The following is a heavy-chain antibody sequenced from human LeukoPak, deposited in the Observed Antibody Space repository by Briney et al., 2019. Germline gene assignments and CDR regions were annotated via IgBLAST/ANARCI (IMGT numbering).Heavy chain of an antibody. CDR2: IRSDGENK. J-gene: IGHJ4*02. CDR3: AKDLTMVRGAVTN. V-gene: IGHV3-30*02. D-gene: IGHD3-10*01. Sequence: GGSLRLSCAVSGFTLIRNGMHWVRQAPGKGLEWVAFIRSDGENKYYADSVKGRLTVSRDTSKNTLFLEMNYLKTEDTATYYCAKDLTMVRGAVTNWGQGTQVTVSP. CDR1: GFTLIRNG.